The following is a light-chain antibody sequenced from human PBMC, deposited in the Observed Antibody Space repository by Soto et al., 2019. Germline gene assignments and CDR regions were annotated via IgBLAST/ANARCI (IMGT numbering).Light chain of an antibody. V-gene: IGLV1-44*01. CDR2: SDD. CDR1: SSNIGSNA. Sequence: QSVLTQPPSASGTPGQRVTISCSGSSSNIGSNAVSWYQHFPGTAPKVLIYSDDQRPSGVPDRFSGSKSGTSASLAISGLRAEDEGDYHCATWDDSLNGLVFGGGTKLTVL. J-gene: IGLJ3*02. CDR3: ATWDDSLNGLV.